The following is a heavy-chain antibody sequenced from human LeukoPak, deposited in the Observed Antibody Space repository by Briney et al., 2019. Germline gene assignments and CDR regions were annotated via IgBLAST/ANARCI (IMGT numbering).Heavy chain of an antibody. J-gene: IGHJ4*02. Sequence: ASVKVSCKASGYTFTEYYMHWVRQAPGRGFEWMGWINPNDGDANYAQKFQGRVTMTRDTSISTAHMEVSRLRSDDTAVYYCARANFLYCSSSTCLFDYWGQATLVTVSS. CDR2: INPNDGDA. V-gene: IGHV1-2*02. CDR3: ARANFLYCSSSTCLFDY. D-gene: IGHD2-2*01. CDR1: GYTFTEYY.